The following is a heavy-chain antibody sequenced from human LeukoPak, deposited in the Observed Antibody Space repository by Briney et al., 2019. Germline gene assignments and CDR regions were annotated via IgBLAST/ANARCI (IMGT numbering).Heavy chain of an antibody. D-gene: IGHD3-10*01. CDR3: ARDGWYYYGSGSYYPFDY. J-gene: IGHJ4*02. V-gene: IGHV1-18*01. CDR1: GYTFTSYA. Sequence: ASVKVSCKASGYTFTSYAMNWVRQAPGQGLEWMGWISAYNGNTNYAQKLQGRVTMTTDTSTSTAYMELRSLRSDDTAVYYCARDGWYYYGSGSYYPFDYWGQGTLVTVSS. CDR2: ISAYNGNT.